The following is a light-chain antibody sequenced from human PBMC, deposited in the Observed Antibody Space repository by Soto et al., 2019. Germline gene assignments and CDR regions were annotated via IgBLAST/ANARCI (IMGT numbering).Light chain of an antibody. J-gene: IGLJ3*02. V-gene: IGLV2-23*01. CDR2: EGS. CDR1: SSDVGSYNL. Sequence: QSALTQPASVSGSPGQSITISCTGTSSDVGSYNLVSWYRQHPGKAPKLMIYEGSKRPSGVSNLFSGSKSGNTASLTISGLQAEDEADYYCCSYAGSSTCVFGGGTKLTVL. CDR3: CSYAGSSTCV.